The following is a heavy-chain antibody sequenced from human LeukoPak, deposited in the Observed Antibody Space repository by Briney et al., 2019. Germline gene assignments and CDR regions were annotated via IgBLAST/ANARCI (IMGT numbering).Heavy chain of an antibody. Sequence: SETLSLTCTVSGGSISSYYWSWIRQPPGKGLEWIGYIYYSGSTNYNPPLKSRVTISVDTSKNQFSLKLSSVTAADTAVYYCARLDYYDENPGAFDIWGQGTMVTVSS. CDR2: IYYSGST. D-gene: IGHD3-22*01. CDR1: GGSISSYY. J-gene: IGHJ3*02. CDR3: ARLDYYDENPGAFDI. V-gene: IGHV4-59*08.